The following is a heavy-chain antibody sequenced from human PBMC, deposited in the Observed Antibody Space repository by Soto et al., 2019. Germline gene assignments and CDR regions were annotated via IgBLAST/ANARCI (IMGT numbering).Heavy chain of an antibody. D-gene: IGHD6-6*01. CDR1: GYTFTSYG. V-gene: IGHV1-18*01. CDR2: ISAHNGST. CDR3: ARGRDGDY. Sequence: QVHLVQSGAEVKKPGASVKVSCKCSGYTFTSYGITWVRQAPGQGLEWMGWISAHNGSTDYAQKVQGRVTVTRDTSTSTAYMELRSLRSDDTAVYYCARGRDGDYWGQGALVTVSS. J-gene: IGHJ4*02.